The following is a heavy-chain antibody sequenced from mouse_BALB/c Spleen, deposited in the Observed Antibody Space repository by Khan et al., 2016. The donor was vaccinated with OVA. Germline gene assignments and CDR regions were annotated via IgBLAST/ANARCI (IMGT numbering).Heavy chain of an antibody. Sequence: EVQLQQSGPGLVKPSQSLSLTCTVTGYSITSGYAWNWFRQFPGNKLEWLCYISYSGVTSYTPSLKSRISITRDTSKNQFFLQLNSVTTEDTATYYCARGNYYGYYFDYWGQGTTLTVSS. CDR1: GYSITSGYA. D-gene: IGHD1-1*01. CDR2: ISYSGVT. CDR3: ARGNYYGYYFDY. V-gene: IGHV3-2*02. J-gene: IGHJ2*01.